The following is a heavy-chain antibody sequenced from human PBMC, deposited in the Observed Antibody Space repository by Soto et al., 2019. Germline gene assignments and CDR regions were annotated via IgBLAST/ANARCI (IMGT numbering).Heavy chain of an antibody. CDR2: ISGSGGST. V-gene: IGHV3-23*01. Sequence: GGSLRLSCAASGLTFSSYAMSWVRQAPGKGLEWVSAISGSGGSTYYADSVKGRFTISRDNSKNTLYLQMNSLRAEDTAVYYCAKGDTIFGVVIPFDYWGQGTLVTVSS. CDR3: AKGDTIFGVVIPFDY. D-gene: IGHD3-3*01. J-gene: IGHJ4*02. CDR1: GLTFSSYA.